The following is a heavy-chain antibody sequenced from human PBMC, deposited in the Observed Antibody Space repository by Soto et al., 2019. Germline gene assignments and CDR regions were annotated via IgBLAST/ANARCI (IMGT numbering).Heavy chain of an antibody. Sequence: SETLSLTCSLSGGSINSSDHFWGWMRQTPGKGLEWIGSVYYTETTYYNPSLKSPVTISVETSRNTFSLKVNSVTFADTGIYYCARQRVLSTNMFITAFDPWGQGTLVTVSS. CDR1: GGSINSSDHF. CDR2: VYYTETT. CDR3: ARQRVLSTNMFITAFDP. V-gene: IGHV4-39*01. D-gene: IGHD3-10*02. J-gene: IGHJ5*02.